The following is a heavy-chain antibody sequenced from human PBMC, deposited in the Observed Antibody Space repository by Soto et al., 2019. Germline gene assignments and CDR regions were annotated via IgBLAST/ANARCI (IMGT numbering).Heavy chain of an antibody. CDR1: GFTFGTTD. CDR3: VKNSGWFNT. D-gene: IGHD3-10*01. V-gene: IGHV3-23*01. Sequence: QLLQSGGGLVQPGGPLTLSCAASGFTFGTTDMSWVRQAPGEGLEWVSTIDGSGGITYYADSVKGLFTISRDNSRNTVYLQMNSLRGDDTALYYCVKNSGWFNTWGQGALVTVSS. J-gene: IGHJ5*02. CDR2: IDGSGGIT.